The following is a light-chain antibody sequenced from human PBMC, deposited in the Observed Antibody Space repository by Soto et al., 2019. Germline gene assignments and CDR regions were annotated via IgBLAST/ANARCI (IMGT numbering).Light chain of an antibody. CDR3: QSYDSSVTGYV. CDR1: SSNIGAGYN. J-gene: IGLJ1*01. CDR2: DNN. V-gene: IGLV1-40*01. Sequence: QSVLTQPTSVSGAPGQRVTISCTGSSSNIGAGYNVHWYQQVPGTAPKLLIFDNNNRPSGVPDRFSGSKSGTSASLAITGLQAEDEADYYCQSYDSSVTGYVFGTGTKVTVL.